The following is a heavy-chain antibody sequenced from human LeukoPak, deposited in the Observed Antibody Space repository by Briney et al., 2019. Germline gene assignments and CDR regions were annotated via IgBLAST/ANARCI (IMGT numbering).Heavy chain of an antibody. CDR3: ARGGQGAVDY. J-gene: IGHJ4*02. CDR1: GFTFSSNW. D-gene: IGHD3-16*01. Sequence: QPGGSLRLSCAASGFTFSSNWMHWVRHAPGKGLVWVSYVNTDGSATTYADSVKGRFTISRDNAKNTLYLQMNSLRAEDTAVYYCARGGQGAVDYWGQGTPVTVSS. V-gene: IGHV3-74*01. CDR2: VNTDGSAT.